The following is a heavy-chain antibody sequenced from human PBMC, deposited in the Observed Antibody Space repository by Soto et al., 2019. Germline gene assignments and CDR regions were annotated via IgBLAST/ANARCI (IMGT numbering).Heavy chain of an antibody. V-gene: IGHV4-31*03. J-gene: IGHJ6*02. CDR1: GGSISSGGYY. Sequence: PSETLSLTCTVSGGSISSGGYYWSWIRQHPGKGLEWIGYIYYSGSTYYNPSLKSRVTISVDTSKNQFSLKLSSVTAVDTAVYYCARDLQYSRLFYGLDVWGQGITVTVSS. CDR3: ARDLQYSRLFYGLDV. CDR2: IYYSGST. D-gene: IGHD6-13*01.